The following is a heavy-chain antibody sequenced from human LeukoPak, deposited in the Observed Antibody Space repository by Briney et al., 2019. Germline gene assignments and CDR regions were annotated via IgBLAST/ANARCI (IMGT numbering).Heavy chain of an antibody. Sequence: GASVKVSCKASGGTFSSYAISWVRQAPGQGLEWMGEIIPIFGTANYAQKFQGRVTITADESTSTAYMELSSLRSEDTAVYYCARAHKQYSSSYNWFDPWGQGTLVTVSS. V-gene: IGHV1-69*13. J-gene: IGHJ5*02. CDR2: IIPIFGTA. D-gene: IGHD6-6*01. CDR3: ARAHKQYSSSYNWFDP. CDR1: GGTFSSYA.